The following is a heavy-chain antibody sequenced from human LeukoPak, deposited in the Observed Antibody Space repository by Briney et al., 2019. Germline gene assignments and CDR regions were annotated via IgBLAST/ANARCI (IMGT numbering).Heavy chain of an antibody. CDR3: AREHIAAAGPNTIDY. D-gene: IGHD6-13*01. CDR2: TYYRSKWYN. Sequence: QTLSLTCAISGDSVSSNSAAWSWIRQSPSRGLEWLGRTYYRSKWYNDYAVSVKSRITINPDTSKNQFSLQLNSVTPEDTAVYYCAREHIAAAGPNTIDYWGQGTLVTVSS. CDR1: GDSVSSNSAA. J-gene: IGHJ4*02. V-gene: IGHV6-1*01.